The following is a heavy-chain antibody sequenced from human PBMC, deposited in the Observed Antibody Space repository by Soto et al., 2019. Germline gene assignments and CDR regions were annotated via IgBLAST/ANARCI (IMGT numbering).Heavy chain of an antibody. D-gene: IGHD1-1*01. CDR3: ASHDPGARFDP. V-gene: IGHV1-2*02. CDR1: RYIFTAYF. Sequence: QVQLVQSGAEVKKSGATLKVSCKAPRYIFTAYFMHLVRQAPGQGLEWVGRTSLNNGATHYGLSFKGRVTITRDTPISTAYLELSSLRSDDTAVYYCASHDPGARFDPWGQGTLVIVSS. J-gene: IGHJ5*02. CDR2: TSLNNGAT.